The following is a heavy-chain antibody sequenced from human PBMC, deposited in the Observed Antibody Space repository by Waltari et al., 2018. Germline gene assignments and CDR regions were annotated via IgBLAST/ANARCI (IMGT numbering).Heavy chain of an antibody. Sequence: QVQLQESGPRLVKPSETLSLTCTVSGGSVRDVIYYWAWIRQPPGKGLEWIGSVYSSGSPHYKSSLKSRVTMSVDMSKNQFSLRLTSVTAADTATYYCARQSYGSGTYEFDFWGQGALVTVSS. J-gene: IGHJ4*02. D-gene: IGHD3-10*01. CDR2: VYSSGSP. CDR1: GGSVRDVIYY. CDR3: ARQSYGSGTYEFDF. V-gene: IGHV4-39*01.